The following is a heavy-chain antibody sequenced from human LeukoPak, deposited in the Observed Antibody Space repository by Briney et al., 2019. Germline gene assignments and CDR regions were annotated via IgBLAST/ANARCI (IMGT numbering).Heavy chain of an antibody. V-gene: IGHV4-39*01. D-gene: IGHD3-10*01. J-gene: IGHJ4*02. CDR3: ARRASGLHFDY. CDR2: THSSGST. CDR1: GDSISATSHR. Sequence: SQTLSLTCTVSGDSISATSHRWGWIRQPPGKGLEWIATTHSSGSTSYSPSLKSRLTISVDTSKNLFSLSLRSVTAADTAVYYCARRASGLHFDYWGQGTLVTVSS.